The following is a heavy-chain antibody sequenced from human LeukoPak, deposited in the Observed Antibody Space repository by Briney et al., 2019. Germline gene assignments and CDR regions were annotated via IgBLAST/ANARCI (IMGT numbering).Heavy chain of an antibody. CDR3: TALPLHDYGDYYFDY. D-gene: IGHD4-17*01. Sequence: PGGSLRLSCAASGFTFSNARMNWVRQAPGKGLEWVGRNKSKTDGGTTDYAAPVKGRFTISRDDSKNTLYLQMNSLKTEDTAVYYCTALPLHDYGDYYFDYWGQGTLVTVSS. V-gene: IGHV3-15*07. CDR2: NKSKTDGGTT. J-gene: IGHJ4*02. CDR1: GFTFSNAR.